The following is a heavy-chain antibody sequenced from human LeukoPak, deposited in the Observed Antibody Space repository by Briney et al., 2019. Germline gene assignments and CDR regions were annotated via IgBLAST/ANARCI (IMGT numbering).Heavy chain of an antibody. D-gene: IGHD3-16*01. CDR1: GVSITTYY. CDR2: IYYSGST. Sequence: SETLSLTCTVSGVSITTYYWSWIRQPPGKGLEWIGYIYYSGSTNYNPSLKSRVTISADTSKNQFSLKLNSVTAADTAVYYCARDLGGSYFDYWGQGTLVTVSS. J-gene: IGHJ4*02. V-gene: IGHV4-59*13. CDR3: ARDLGGSYFDY.